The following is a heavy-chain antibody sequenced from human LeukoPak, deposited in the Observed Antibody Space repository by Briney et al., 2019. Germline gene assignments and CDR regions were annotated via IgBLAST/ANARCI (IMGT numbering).Heavy chain of an antibody. V-gene: IGHV4-4*07. D-gene: IGHD6-13*01. CDR2: IYTSGSS. CDR1: GGSITKYY. J-gene: IGHJ5*02. Sequence: SETLSLTCTVPGGSITKYYWSWIRQSAGKGLEWIGHIYTSGSSNYNPSLKSRVTMSLDTSRNHFSLNLRSVTAADTAVYFCARDMIPASAGSSNWFDPWGQGILVTVSS. CDR3: ARDMIPASAGSSNWFDP.